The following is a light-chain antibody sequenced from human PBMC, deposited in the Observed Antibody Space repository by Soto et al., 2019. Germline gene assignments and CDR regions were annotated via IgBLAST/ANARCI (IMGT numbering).Light chain of an antibody. CDR1: QSVSSY. V-gene: IGKV3-11*01. Sequence: EIVLTQSPATRSLSPGERATLSCSASQSVSSYLAWYQQKPGQAPRLLIYDASNRATGIPARFSGSGSGTDFTLTISSLEPEDVAVYYCQQYYSTRALTFGGGTKVDIK. CDR3: QQYYSTRALT. CDR2: DAS. J-gene: IGKJ4*01.